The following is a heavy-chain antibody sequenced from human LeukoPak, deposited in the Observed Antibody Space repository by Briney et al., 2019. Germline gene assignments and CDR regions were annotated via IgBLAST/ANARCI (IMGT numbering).Heavy chain of an antibody. CDR3: ASRRGDSLAFDI. V-gene: IGHV1-69*04. CDR2: IIPILGIA. D-gene: IGHD2-21*02. Sequence: GASVKVSCKASGYTSSSYAISWVRQAPGQGLEWMGRIIPILGIANYAQKFQGRVTITADKSTSTAYMELSSLRSEDTAVYYCASRRGDSLAFDIWGQGTMVTVSS. J-gene: IGHJ3*02. CDR1: GYTSSSYA.